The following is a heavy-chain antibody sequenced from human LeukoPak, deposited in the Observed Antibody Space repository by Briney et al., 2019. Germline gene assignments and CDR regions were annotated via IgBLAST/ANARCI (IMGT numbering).Heavy chain of an antibody. D-gene: IGHD3-22*01. J-gene: IGHJ3*01. CDR3: ARSLRGWLLPVDF. CDR1: GFTFSSYA. CDR2: ISYDGSNK. Sequence: GRSLRLSCAASGFTFSSYAMHWVRQAPGKGLEWVAVISYDGSNKYYADSLKGRFTISRDNSKNTLYLQMNSLRAEDTAVYYCARSLRGWLLPVDFWGQGTMVTVSS. V-gene: IGHV3-30-3*01.